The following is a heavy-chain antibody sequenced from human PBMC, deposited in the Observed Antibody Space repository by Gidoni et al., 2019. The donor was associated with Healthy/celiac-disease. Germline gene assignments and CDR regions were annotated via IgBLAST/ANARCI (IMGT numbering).Heavy chain of an antibody. D-gene: IGHD6-19*01. CDR1: GFTFDDYA. CDR3: AKDILRPGYSSG. V-gene: IGHV3-43*02. J-gene: IGHJ4*02. Sequence: EVQLLESGGGVVQPGGSLRPSCAASGFTFDDYAMHWVRQAPGKGLEWVSLISGDGGSTYYADSVKGRFTISRDNSKNSLYLQMNSLRTEDTALYYCAKDILRPGYSSGWGQGTLVTVSS. CDR2: ISGDGGST.